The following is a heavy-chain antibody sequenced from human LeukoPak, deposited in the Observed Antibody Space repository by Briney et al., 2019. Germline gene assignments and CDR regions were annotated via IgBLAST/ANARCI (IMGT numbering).Heavy chain of an antibody. CDR3: ARDRAVAGLCDY. V-gene: IGHV3-48*04. J-gene: IGHJ4*02. D-gene: IGHD6-19*01. Sequence: PGGSLRLSCAASGFTFSSYSMNWVRQAPGKGLEWVSYISSSSSSIYYADSVKGRFTISGDNAKNSLYLQMNSLRVEDTAVYYCARDRAVAGLCDYWGQGTLVTVSS. CDR1: GFTFSSYS. CDR2: ISSSSSSI.